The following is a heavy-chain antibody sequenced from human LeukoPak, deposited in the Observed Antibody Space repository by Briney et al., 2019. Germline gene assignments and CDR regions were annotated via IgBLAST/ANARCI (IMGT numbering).Heavy chain of an antibody. V-gene: IGHV3-7*03. J-gene: IGHJ4*02. CDR1: GFTFSRYW. D-gene: IGHD6-13*01. CDR2: IKQGGNEK. CDR3: ARRGTSGSWAHFDY. Sequence: GGPLRLSCAASGFTFSRYWMTWVRQAPGKGLEGVAKIKQGGNEKYYVDSVKGRFTISRDNAKNSLYLQMNSLGAEDTAVYFCARRGTSGSWAHFDYWGEGTLVTVSS.